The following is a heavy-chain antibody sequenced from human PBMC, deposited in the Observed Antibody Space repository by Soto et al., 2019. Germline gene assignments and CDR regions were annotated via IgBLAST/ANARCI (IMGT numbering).Heavy chain of an antibody. CDR1: GFTFSSYG. V-gene: IGHV3-33*01. Sequence: QVQLVESGGGVDQPGRSLRLSCAASGFTFSSYGMNWVRQAPGTGLEWVAVIWYDGSNKYYADSVKGRFTISRDNSKNTLYLQTNSLRAEDTAVYYCAREFYADYWGQGTLVTVSS. D-gene: IGHD3-16*01. CDR3: AREFYADY. CDR2: IWYDGSNK. J-gene: IGHJ4*02.